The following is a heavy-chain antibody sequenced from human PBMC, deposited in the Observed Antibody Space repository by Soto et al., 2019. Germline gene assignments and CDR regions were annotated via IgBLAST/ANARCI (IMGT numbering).Heavy chain of an antibody. CDR2: ISAYNGNT. Sequence: QVQLVQSGAEVKKPGASVKVSCKASGYTFASYAISWMRQAPGQGLEWMGWISAYNGNTHYAQKLQGRVTMTTDTATSKAYIELRSLRSDDTAVYYCARDPPPPDYWGQGTLVTVSS. CDR1: GYTFASYA. CDR3: ARDPPPPDY. J-gene: IGHJ4*02. V-gene: IGHV1-18*01.